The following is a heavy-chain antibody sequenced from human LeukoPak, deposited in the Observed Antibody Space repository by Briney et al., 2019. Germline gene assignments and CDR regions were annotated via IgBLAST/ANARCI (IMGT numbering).Heavy chain of an antibody. CDR3: ARGPYYYDSSGFMYYFDY. Sequence: SETLSLTCTVSGGSLSSYYWSWIRQPAGKGLEWIGRIYTSGSTNYNPSLKSRVTMSVDTSKNQFSLKLSSVTAADTAVYYCARGPYYYDSSGFMYYFDYWGQGTLVTVSS. V-gene: IGHV4-4*07. CDR2: IYTSGST. J-gene: IGHJ4*02. CDR1: GGSLSSYY. D-gene: IGHD3-22*01.